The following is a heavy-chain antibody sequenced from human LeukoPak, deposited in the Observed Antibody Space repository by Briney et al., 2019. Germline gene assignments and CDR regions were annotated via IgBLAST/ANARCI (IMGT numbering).Heavy chain of an antibody. CDR1: GFTFSSYA. CDR3: AKGSGSSWYVRILYNGFDL. D-gene: IGHD6-13*01. CDR2: ISGSGGST. Sequence: GGSLRLSCAASGFTFSSYAMSWVRQASGKGLEWVSAISGSGGSTYYADSVKGRFTIYRDNSKNTLYLQMNSLRAEDTAVYYCAKGSGSSWYVRILYNGFDLWGQGTLVTVSS. J-gene: IGHJ5*02. V-gene: IGHV3-23*01.